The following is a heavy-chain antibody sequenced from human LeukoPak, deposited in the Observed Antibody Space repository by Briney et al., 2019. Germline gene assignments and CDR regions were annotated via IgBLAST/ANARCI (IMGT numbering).Heavy chain of an antibody. CDR2: ISSSGSTI. Sequence: XGSLRLSCAASGFTFSSYEMNWVRRAPGKGLEGVSYISSSGSTIYYADSVKGRFTISRDNAKNSLYMQMNSLRAEDTAVYYCAGGPPGRFRQLLSFDYWGQGTLVTVSS. D-gene: IGHD3-10*01. CDR1: GFTFSSYE. CDR3: AGGPPGRFRQLLSFDY. V-gene: IGHV3-48*03. J-gene: IGHJ4*02.